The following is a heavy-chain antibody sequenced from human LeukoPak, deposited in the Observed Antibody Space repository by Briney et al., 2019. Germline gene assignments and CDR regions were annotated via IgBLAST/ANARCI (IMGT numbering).Heavy chain of an antibody. CDR1: GGSISSYY. CDR2: IYTSGST. V-gene: IGHV4-4*07. Sequence: SETLSLTCTVSGGSISSYYWSWIRQSAGKGLEWIGRIYTSGSTNYNPSLKSRVTMSVDTSKNQFSLKLSSVTAADTAVYYCARAASYSSGWFLYFDYWGQGTLVTVSS. CDR3: ARAASYSSGWFLYFDY. D-gene: IGHD6-19*01. J-gene: IGHJ4*02.